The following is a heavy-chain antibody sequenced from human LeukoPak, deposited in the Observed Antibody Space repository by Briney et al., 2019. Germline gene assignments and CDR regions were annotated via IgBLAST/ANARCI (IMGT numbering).Heavy chain of an antibody. Sequence: SETLSLTCPVSGVSISSNNYYWGWIRQPPGNRLEWIGSIYYSGSTYYNPSLKSRVTISVDTSKNQFSLKLSSVTAADTAVYYCARDRLKVRGVRWFDPWGQGTPVTVSS. CDR1: GVSISSNNYY. D-gene: IGHD3-10*01. CDR3: ARDRLKVRGVRWFDP. V-gene: IGHV4-39*07. J-gene: IGHJ5*02. CDR2: IYYSGST.